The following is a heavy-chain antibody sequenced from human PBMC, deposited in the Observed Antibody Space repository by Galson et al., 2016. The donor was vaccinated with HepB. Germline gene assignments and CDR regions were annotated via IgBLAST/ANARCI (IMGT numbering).Heavy chain of an antibody. Sequence: SLRLSCAASGFAFNTYAMNWVRQAPGKGLEFVSTISSDGGTIDYADSVKGRVTISRDNSKNMLYLQMNSLRIEDTAVYHCVKLGCSSSRCYGNFWGRGTPVTVSS. J-gene: IGHJ4*02. CDR3: VKLGCSSSRCYGNF. CDR1: GFAFNTYA. CDR2: ISSDGGTI. V-gene: IGHV3-64D*06. D-gene: IGHD2-2*01.